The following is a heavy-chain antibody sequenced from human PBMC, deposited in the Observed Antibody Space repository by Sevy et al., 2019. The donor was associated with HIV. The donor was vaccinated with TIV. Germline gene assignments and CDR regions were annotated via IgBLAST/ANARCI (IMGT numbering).Heavy chain of an antibody. D-gene: IGHD6-19*01. CDR1: GFIFSNYW. V-gene: IGHV3-7*03. CDR2: IQRDGSDK. Sequence: GGSLRLSCAASGFIFSNYWMTWVRQSPGKGLEWVASIQRDGSDKYYVDSVKGRFTISRDNAKNSLYLQMNNLRVEDTALYYCARDAAVAGANWFDPWGQGTLVTVSS. J-gene: IGHJ5*02. CDR3: ARDAAVAGANWFDP.